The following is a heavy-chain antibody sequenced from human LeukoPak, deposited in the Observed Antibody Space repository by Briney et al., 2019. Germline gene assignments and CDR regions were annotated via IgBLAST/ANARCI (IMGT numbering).Heavy chain of an antibody. CDR1: GGSFSGYY. Sequence: SETLSLTCAVYGGSFSGYYWSWIRQPPGKGLERIGEINHSGSTNYNPSLKSRVTISVDTSKNQFSLKLSSVTAADTAVYYCARGLVVPAYYYGMDVWGQGTTVTVSS. D-gene: IGHD2-2*01. CDR2: INHSGST. J-gene: IGHJ6*02. V-gene: IGHV4-34*01. CDR3: ARGLVVPAYYYGMDV.